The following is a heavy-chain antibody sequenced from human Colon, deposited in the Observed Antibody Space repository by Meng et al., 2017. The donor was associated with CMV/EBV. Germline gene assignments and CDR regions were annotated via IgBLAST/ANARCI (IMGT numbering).Heavy chain of an antibody. CDR3: AREPPLGGYFDY. J-gene: IGHJ4*02. Sequence: QVQLVQSGAEVKKPGASVKVSCKASGYTFITHAINWVRQAPGQGLEWMGWFNPDNGNINYAQKLQGRVTLTTDTSATTVYMELSSLKSEDTAVYYCAREPPLGGYFDYWGQGTLVTVSS. CDR1: GYTFITHA. D-gene: IGHD2-15*01. CDR2: FNPDNGNI. V-gene: IGHV1-18*01.